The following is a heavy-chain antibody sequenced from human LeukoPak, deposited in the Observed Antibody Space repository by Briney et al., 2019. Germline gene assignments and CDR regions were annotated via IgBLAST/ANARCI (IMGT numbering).Heavy chain of an antibody. Sequence: PSETLSLTCTVSGGSISSSSYYWGWIRQPPGTGLEWIGSIYYSGSTYYNPSLKSRVTISVDTSKNQFSLKLSSVTAADTAVYYCARGRSMPRGYFDYWGQGTLVTVSS. V-gene: IGHV4-39*07. CDR2: IYYSGST. J-gene: IGHJ4*02. CDR3: ARGRSMPRGYFDY. D-gene: IGHD2/OR15-2a*01. CDR1: GGSISSSSYY.